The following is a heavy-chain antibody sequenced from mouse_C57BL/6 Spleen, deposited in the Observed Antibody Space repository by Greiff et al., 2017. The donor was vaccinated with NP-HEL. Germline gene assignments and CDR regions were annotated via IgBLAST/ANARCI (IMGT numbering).Heavy chain of an antibody. D-gene: IGHD1-1*01. Sequence: DVTLVESGGGLVKPGGSLKLPCAASGFTFSDYGMHWVRQAPEKGLEWVAYIRSGSRTIYYADKVKGRFTISRDNAKNTLFLQMTSLRSDDTAMYYCADSSSYGWFAYWGQVTLVTVSA. J-gene: IGHJ3*01. CDR1: GFTFSDYG. CDR3: ADSSSYGWFAY. CDR2: IRSGSRTI. V-gene: IGHV5-17*01.